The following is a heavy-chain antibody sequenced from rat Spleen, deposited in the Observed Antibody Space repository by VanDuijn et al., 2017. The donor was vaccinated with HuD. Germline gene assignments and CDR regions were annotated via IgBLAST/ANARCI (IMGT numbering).Heavy chain of an antibody. CDR2: ISYDGSNT. D-gene: IGHD1-6*01. V-gene: IGHV5-29*01. J-gene: IGHJ4*01. CDR1: GFTFSNYY. CDR3: ARHDMGTRRYGLYYYVMDA. Sequence: EVQLVESGGDLVQPGRSLKLSCAASGFTFSNYYMAWVRQAPTTGLEWVATISYDGSNTYYRDSVKGRFTISRDNAKSTLYLQMNSLRSEDTATYYCARHDMGTRRYGLYYYVMDAWGQGASVTVSS.